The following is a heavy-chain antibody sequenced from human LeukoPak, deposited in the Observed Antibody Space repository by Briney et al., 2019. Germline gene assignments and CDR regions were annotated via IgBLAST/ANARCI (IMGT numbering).Heavy chain of an antibody. CDR2: IYYSGST. CDR1: GGSISYYY. V-gene: IGHV4-59*08. CDR3: ARLGYTSASYAGGFDY. J-gene: IGHJ4*02. D-gene: IGHD6-19*01. Sequence: SETLSLTCTVSGGSISYYYWSWLRQPPGKELEWIGYIYYSGSTNYNPSLKSRVTISVDTSKNQFSLKLSSVTAADTAVYYCARLGYTSASYAGGFDYWGQGTLVTVSS.